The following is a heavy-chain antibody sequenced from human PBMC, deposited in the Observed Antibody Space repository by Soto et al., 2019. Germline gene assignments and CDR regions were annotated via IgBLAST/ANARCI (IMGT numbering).Heavy chain of an antibody. Sequence: QITLKESGPTLVKPTQTLTLTCTFSGSSLSTSGVGVAWIRQPPGKALEWLALIYWDDVKRYSPSLKSRLTIIKDTSKNQVVLTMTNLDPVDTATYSCAHSVSIFGVVTQTWLDPWGQGTLVTVSS. J-gene: IGHJ5*02. CDR2: IYWDDVK. D-gene: IGHD3-3*01. V-gene: IGHV2-5*02. CDR3: AHSVSIFGVVTQTWLDP. CDR1: GSSLSTSGVG.